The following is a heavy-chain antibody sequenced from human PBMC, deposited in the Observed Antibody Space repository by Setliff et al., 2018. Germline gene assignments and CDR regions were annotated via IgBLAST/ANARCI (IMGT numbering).Heavy chain of an antibody. J-gene: IGHJ4*02. CDR2: ISQDGSEK. D-gene: IGHD6-25*01. V-gene: IGHV3-7*01. CDR1: AFGFSSYW. CDR3: ARDRSGGRDY. Sequence: PGGSLRLSCAASAFGFSSYWMSWVRQAPGKGPEWLAQISQDGSEKYYVDSVKGRYTISRDNAKNTLYLQMNSLRAEDTAVYYCARDRSGGRDYWGQGTLVTVSS.